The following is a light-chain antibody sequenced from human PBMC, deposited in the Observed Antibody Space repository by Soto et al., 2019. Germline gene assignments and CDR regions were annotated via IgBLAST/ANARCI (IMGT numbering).Light chain of an antibody. CDR1: SPNIASNY. Sequence: QSVLTQPPSASGTPGQKVTISCSGTSPNIASNYVCWYQHLPATAPKLLIYSNNQRPSGVPDRFSGSKSGTSASLAISGLRCEDAADYPCATWDDRLSAHDVLGTGTKVT. CDR3: ATWDDRLSAHDV. J-gene: IGLJ1*01. CDR2: SNN. V-gene: IGLV1-47*02.